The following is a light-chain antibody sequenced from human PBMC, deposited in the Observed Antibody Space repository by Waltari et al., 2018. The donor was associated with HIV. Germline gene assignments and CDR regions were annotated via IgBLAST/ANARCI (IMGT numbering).Light chain of an antibody. V-gene: IGKV4-1*01. CDR3: QQYYFMPFT. CDR2: WAS. J-gene: IGKJ2*01. CDR1: QSLLYSSSYLSY. Sequence: DIVMNQSPDSLAVTLGDQANITFNSSQSLLYSSSYLSYLAWFQHKSGQPPKLLLYWASNRQSGVPDRFTGSGSGTDFTLTISSLQAEDVAVYYCQQYYFMPFTFGQGTKLEI.